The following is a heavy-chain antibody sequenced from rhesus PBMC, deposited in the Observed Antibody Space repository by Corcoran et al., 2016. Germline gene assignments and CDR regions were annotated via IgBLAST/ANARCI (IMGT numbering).Heavy chain of an antibody. D-gene: IGHD4-23*01. J-gene: IGHJ5-2*02. CDR3: TGVTVGVGSDV. Sequence: QLQLQESGPGLVKPSETLSLTCAVSGGSISRSYWGWIRQAPGKGLGWVGCIYCSGSSPNYNASLKRRLTLSVDTSKNQLSLKLSSLTAADTTVYYCTGVTVGVGSDVWGRGVLVTVSP. V-gene: IGHV4-169*01. CDR1: GGSISRSY. CDR2: IYCSGSSP.